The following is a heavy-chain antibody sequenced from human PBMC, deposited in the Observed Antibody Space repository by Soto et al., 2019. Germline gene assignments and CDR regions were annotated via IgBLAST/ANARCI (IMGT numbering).Heavy chain of an antibody. J-gene: IGHJ2*01. CDR3: ARPRNDYSASDGSGYFDL. Sequence: QVQLVQSGAAVKKPGSSVRVSCKTSGDTFNSCSIIWVRQAPGQGLEWMGRIIPILRMTNYAQKVQGRVTITADTATSTVYMELSSLRSEDTAVYYCARPRNDYSASDGSGYFDLWGRGTQVTVSS. V-gene: IGHV1-69*02. D-gene: IGHD5-12*01. CDR2: IIPILRMT. CDR1: GDTFNSCS.